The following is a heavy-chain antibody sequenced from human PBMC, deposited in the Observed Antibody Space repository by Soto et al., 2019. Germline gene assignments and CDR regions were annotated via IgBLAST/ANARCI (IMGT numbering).Heavy chain of an antibody. CDR1: GFTFSSYG. D-gene: IGHD1-26*01. V-gene: IGHV3-30*18. Sequence: QVQLVESGGGVVQPGRSLRLSCAASGFTFSSYGMHWVRQAPGKGLEWVAVISYDGSNKYYADSVKGRFTISRDNSKNTLYLQMNSLRAEDTAVYYCAKHIFALYSGRRANGMDVWGQGTTVTVSS. CDR3: AKHIFALYSGRRANGMDV. J-gene: IGHJ6*02. CDR2: ISYDGSNK.